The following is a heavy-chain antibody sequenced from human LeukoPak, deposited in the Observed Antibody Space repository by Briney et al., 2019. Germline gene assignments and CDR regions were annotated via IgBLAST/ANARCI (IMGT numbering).Heavy chain of an antibody. J-gene: IGHJ4*02. CDR1: GFTLSTYA. CDR2: ISGSGGSA. Sequence: GGSLRLSCAASGFTLSTYAMNWVRQAPGKGLEWVSSISGSGGSAYYADSVKGRFTISRDNSKSTLYLQMNSLRAEDTAVYYCAKAIRGSSGYKALFDYWGQGALVTVSS. D-gene: IGHD3-22*01. V-gene: IGHV3-23*01. CDR3: AKAIRGSSGYKALFDY.